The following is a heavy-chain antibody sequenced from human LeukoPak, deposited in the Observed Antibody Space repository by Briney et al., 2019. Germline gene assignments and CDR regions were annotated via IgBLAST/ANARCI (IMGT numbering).Heavy chain of an antibody. Sequence: GGSLRLSCAASGFTFSRYWMNWVRQAPGKGLEWVANINQDGSEKYYVDSVKGRFTISRDNAKKSLYLQMNSLRAEDTAFYYCAREGYYDNSFDYWGQGTLVTVSS. V-gene: IGHV3-7*01. CDR1: GFTFSRYW. CDR3: AREGYYDNSFDY. CDR2: INQDGSEK. D-gene: IGHD3-22*01. J-gene: IGHJ4*02.